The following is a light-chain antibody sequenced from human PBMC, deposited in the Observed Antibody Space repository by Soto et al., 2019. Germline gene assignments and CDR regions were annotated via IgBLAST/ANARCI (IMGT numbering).Light chain of an antibody. CDR2: AAS. J-gene: IGKJ2*01. Sequence: DIQMTLSPSSLSASVGDRVTITCRASQNIRNYLNWYQQRPGKTPNLLVYAASNLRSGVPSRFSGSGSGTDFTLTISSLQPEDFGTYYCQQIHSTSSYTFGQGSRVDVK. CDR1: QNIRNY. V-gene: IGKV1-39*01. CDR3: QQIHSTSSYT.